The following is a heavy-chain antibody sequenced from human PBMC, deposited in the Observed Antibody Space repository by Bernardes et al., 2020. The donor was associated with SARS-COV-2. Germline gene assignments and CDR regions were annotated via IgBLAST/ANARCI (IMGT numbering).Heavy chain of an antibody. CDR1: GFTFSDHY. D-gene: IGHD2-2*01. CDR3: ARLDCSSTTCYFDY. CDR2: IRHKADSYTT. Sequence: GGSLRLSCAAFGFTFSDHYMDWVRQAPGKGLEWVGRIRHKADSYTTEYAASVKGRFTISRDDSKNALYVQMNSLKTDDTAVYYCARLDCSSTTCYFDYWGQGTLVTVAS. J-gene: IGHJ4*02. V-gene: IGHV3-72*01.